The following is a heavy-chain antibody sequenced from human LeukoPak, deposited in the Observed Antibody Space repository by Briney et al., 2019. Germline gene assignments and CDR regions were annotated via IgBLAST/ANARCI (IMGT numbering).Heavy chain of an antibody. CDR3: AGRGPGSYFDY. Sequence: GGSLRLSCAASGFTFNTYGMNWVRQAPGKGLEWVSAISGSGGSTYYADSVKGRFTISRDNSKNTLYLQMHSLRAEDTAVYYCAGRGPGSYFDYWGQGTLVTVSS. CDR1: GFTFNTYG. J-gene: IGHJ4*02. V-gene: IGHV3-23*01. D-gene: IGHD3-10*01. CDR2: ISGSGGST.